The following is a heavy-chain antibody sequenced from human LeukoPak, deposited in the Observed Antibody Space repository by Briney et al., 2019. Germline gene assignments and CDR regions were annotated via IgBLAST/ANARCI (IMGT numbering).Heavy chain of an antibody. V-gene: IGHV3-48*03. CDR1: GFTFSSYE. J-gene: IGHJ4*02. CDR2: ISSSGSTI. Sequence: PGGSLRLSCAASGFTFSSYEMNWVRQAPGKGLEWVSYISSSGSTIYYADSVKGRFTISRDNAKNSLYLQMNSLRAEDTAVYYCARSPRGVVVPAAVDYWGQGTLVTASS. CDR3: ARSPRGVVVPAAVDY. D-gene: IGHD2-2*01.